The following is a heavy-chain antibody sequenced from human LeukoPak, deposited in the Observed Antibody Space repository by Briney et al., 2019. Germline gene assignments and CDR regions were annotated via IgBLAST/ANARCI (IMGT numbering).Heavy chain of an antibody. Sequence: QPGGSLRLSCAASGFMFSSSWMAWVRQAPGKGLEWVANIKEDGSDKNYVDSMKGRFTISRDSSKNTLYLQMNNLRAEDTAVYYCARARRIQLWQPLDLWGQGTLVTVSS. J-gene: IGHJ4*02. D-gene: IGHD5-18*01. CDR3: ARARRIQLWQPLDL. CDR2: IKEDGSDK. V-gene: IGHV3-7*01. CDR1: GFMFSSSW.